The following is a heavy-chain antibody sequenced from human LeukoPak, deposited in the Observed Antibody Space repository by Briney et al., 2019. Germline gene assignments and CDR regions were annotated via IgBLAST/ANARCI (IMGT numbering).Heavy chain of an antibody. CDR1: GGSISSYY. CDR3: ARHIAVAPFDAFDI. V-gene: IGHV4-59*01. CDR2: IYYSGSY. J-gene: IGHJ3*02. Sequence: SETLSLTCTVSGGSISSYYWSCIRQPPGKGLEWIWYIYYSGSYNYNPSLKSRVTISVDTSKNQFSMKLSSVTAADTAVYYCARHIAVAPFDAFDIWGQGTMVTVSS. D-gene: IGHD6-19*01.